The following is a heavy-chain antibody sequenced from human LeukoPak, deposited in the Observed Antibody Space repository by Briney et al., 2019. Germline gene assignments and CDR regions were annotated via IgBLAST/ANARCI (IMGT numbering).Heavy chain of an antibody. V-gene: IGHV4-34*01. CDR1: GESHSRFY. CDR2: INHSGSP. J-gene: IGHJ4*02. Sequence: SQTLSLTCAVSGESHSRFYWSWIRQSPGRGLEWIGEINHSGSPNYNPSLKSRVTISLDTSKNQFSLRVPSVTAADTAFYFCASSLTGYSSSWFLAYWGPGTLVTVSS. D-gene: IGHD6-13*01. CDR3: ASSLTGYSSSWFLAY.